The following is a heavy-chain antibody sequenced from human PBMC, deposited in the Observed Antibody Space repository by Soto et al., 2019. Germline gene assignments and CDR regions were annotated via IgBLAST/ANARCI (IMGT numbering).Heavy chain of an antibody. V-gene: IGHV3-48*01. Sequence: GSLRLSCAASGFTFSSHNMNWVRQAPGKGLEWVSYIGTSSSNIYYADSMRGRFTISRDNAQNSLYLQMNSLRAEDTAVYYCAREMGSPPARGLDYWGQGTLVTVSS. CDR1: GFTFSSHN. CDR2: IGTSSSNI. CDR3: AREMGSPPARGLDY. D-gene: IGHD2-8*01. J-gene: IGHJ4*02.